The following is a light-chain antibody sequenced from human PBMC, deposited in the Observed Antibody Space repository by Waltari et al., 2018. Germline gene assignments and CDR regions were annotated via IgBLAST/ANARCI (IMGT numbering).Light chain of an antibody. CDR1: QSISNS. CDR2: DVS. J-gene: IGKJ3*01. CDR3: QQHSDFVT. Sequence: EIVLTQSPATLSLSPGERAHLSCRASQSISNSVGWYQQKPGQAPRLLIYDVSNRATGIPDRFSGSGSGTDFTLTISSLEPEDFAVYYCQQHSDFVTFGPGTTVEIK. V-gene: IGKV3-11*01.